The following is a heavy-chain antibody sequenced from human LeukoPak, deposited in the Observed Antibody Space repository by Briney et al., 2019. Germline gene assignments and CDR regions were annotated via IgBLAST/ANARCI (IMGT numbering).Heavy chain of an antibody. D-gene: IGHD5-18*01. CDR1: GFIFSNHA. Sequence: PGGSLRLSCAASGFIFSNHAMSWVRQAPGKGLEWVSGITGSSGSTYYTDSVKGRFTISRDNSKNTLYLQMNSLRAEDTAVYYCAKDPGYTYGYYFDLWGQGTLLTVS. J-gene: IGHJ4*02. CDR3: AKDPGYTYGYYFDL. CDR2: ITGSSGST. V-gene: IGHV3-23*01.